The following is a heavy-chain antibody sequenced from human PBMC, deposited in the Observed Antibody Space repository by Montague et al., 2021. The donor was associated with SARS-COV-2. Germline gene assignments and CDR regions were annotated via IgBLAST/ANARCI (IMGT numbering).Heavy chain of an antibody. Sequence: SETLSLTCTVSGGSITNDDWSWIRQPPGKGLEWIVNIFKNGETDYNPSLKSRVIISIDSSKNQFSLNVTSVTAADTAVYFCARSRDWYLGNWGQGTLATVSS. V-gene: IGHV4-59*12. CDR2: IFKNGET. J-gene: IGHJ4*02. D-gene: IGHD3-9*01. CDR1: GGSITNDD. CDR3: ARSRDWYLGN.